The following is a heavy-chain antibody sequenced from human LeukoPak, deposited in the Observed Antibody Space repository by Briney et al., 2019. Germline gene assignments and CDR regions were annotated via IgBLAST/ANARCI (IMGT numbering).Heavy chain of an antibody. Sequence: GGSLRLSCSASGFIFSTYTMYWVRQAPGKGLEYVSVINGDGRTTYYIDSVKGRFTISRDNSKNTLYLQMSSLRADDTAVYYCVGDQVDDTGYLRWGQGTRVTVSA. CDR3: VGDQVDDTGYLR. V-gene: IGHV3-64D*06. J-gene: IGHJ4*02. CDR1: GFIFSTYT. D-gene: IGHD5-12*01. CDR2: INGDGRTT.